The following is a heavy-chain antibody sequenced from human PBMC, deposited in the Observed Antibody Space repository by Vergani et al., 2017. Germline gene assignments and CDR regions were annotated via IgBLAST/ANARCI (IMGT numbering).Heavy chain of an antibody. J-gene: IGHJ6*02. V-gene: IGHV4-61*02. CDR3: ARDWGGHYYDSSGYYYSYYYCMDV. CDR1: GGSLSSGSYY. CDR2: IYTSGST. Sequence: QVQLQESGPGLVKPSQTLSLTCTVSGGSLSSGSYYWSWIRQPAGKGLEWIGRIYTSGSTNYNPSLKSPVTISVDTSKNQFSLKLSSVSAADTAVYYCARDWGGHYYDSSGYYYSYYYCMDVWGQGTTVTVSS. D-gene: IGHD3-22*01.